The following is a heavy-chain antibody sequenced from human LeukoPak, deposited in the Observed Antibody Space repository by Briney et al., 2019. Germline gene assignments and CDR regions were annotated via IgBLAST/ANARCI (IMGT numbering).Heavy chain of an antibody. CDR3: AKDDSSGRGTSLDY. V-gene: IGHV3-30*18. CDR1: RFTFSGYG. D-gene: IGHD6-19*01. Sequence: GRSLRLSCAASRFTFSGYGMHWVRQAPGKGLEWVAVISYDGSNKYYTDSVKGRFTISRDNFKNTLYLQMNSLRAEDTAVYYCAKDDSSGRGTSLDYWGQGTLVTVSS. CDR2: ISYDGSNK. J-gene: IGHJ4*02.